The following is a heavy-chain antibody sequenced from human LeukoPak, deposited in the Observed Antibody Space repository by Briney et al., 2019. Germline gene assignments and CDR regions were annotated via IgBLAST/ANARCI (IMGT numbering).Heavy chain of an antibody. V-gene: IGHV1-69*05. D-gene: IGHD2/OR15-2a*01. J-gene: IGHJ4*02. CDR3: ARDPQPTLSYGY. CDR1: GGTFSSYA. Sequence: SVKVSCKASGGTFSSYAISWVRQAPGQGLEWMGRIIPIFGTANYAQEFQGRVTITTDESTSTAYMELSSLRSEDTAVYYCARDPQPTLSYGYWGQGTLVTVSS. CDR2: IIPIFGTA.